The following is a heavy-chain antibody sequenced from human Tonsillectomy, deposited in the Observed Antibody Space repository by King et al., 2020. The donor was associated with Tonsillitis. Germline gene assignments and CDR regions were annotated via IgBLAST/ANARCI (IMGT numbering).Heavy chain of an antibody. V-gene: IGHV3-30*04. CDR3: AREFIRLAGATVPFDC. Sequence: VQLVESGGGVVQPGRSLRLSCEASRFAFNKYTMHWVRQAPGKGLEWVGVISYDGSNEKYVDSVKGRFTISRDNSKNTLYLQMNSLSSEDTAVYYCAREFIRLAGATVPFDCWGRGTLVTVSS. J-gene: IGHJ4*02. D-gene: IGHD1-26*01. CDR2: ISYDGSNE. CDR1: RFAFNKYT.